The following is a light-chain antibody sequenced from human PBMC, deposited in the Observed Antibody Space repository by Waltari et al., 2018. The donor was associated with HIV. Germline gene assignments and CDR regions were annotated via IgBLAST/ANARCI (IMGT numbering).Light chain of an antibody. V-gene: IGKV1-NL1*01. J-gene: IGKJ1*01. CDR1: QGISNS. CDR3: QQYYSTPRT. Sequence: DIQMTQSPSSLSASVGDRVTVTCRASQGISNSLAWYQQKPGKAPELLLYETSRLQSGVPSRFSGSGSGTDYTLTISSLQPDDFVSYYCQQYYSTPRTFGQGTKVEIK. CDR2: ETS.